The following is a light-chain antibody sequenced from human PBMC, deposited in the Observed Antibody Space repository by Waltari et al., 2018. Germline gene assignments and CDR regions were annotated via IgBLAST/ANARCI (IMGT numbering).Light chain of an antibody. J-gene: IGLJ3*02. CDR1: SSNIGAGYD. Sequence: QSVLTQPPSVSGAPGQRVTISCTGSSSNIGAGYDVHWYQQLPGTAPKLLIYDNRSRPAGVPDRFSGSKSGTSASLAITGLQAEDEADYYCQSYDNSLSGVVFGGGTKLTVL. CDR3: QSYDNSLSGVV. CDR2: DNR. V-gene: IGLV1-40*01.